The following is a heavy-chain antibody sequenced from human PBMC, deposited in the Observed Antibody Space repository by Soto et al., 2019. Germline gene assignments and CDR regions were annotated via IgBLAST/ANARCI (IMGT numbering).Heavy chain of an antibody. D-gene: IGHD6-19*01. CDR2: ISASGGTT. Sequence: GGSLRLSCAASGFTFSDYAMSWVRQAPGKGLEWVSAISASGGTTYYADSVRGRFTISRDNSKNTLYLQMNSLRAEDTVVYYCAKDRKSGSGWYWDYWGEGTLVTVSS. CDR1: GFTFSDYA. CDR3: AKDRKSGSGWYWDY. J-gene: IGHJ4*02. V-gene: IGHV3-23*01.